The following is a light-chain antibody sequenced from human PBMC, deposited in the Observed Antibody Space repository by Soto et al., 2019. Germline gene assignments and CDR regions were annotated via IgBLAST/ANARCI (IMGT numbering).Light chain of an antibody. V-gene: IGKV1-5*03. CDR1: QSISNW. J-gene: IGKJ1*01. Sequence: DIQMTQSPSTLPASVGYRVTITCRASQSISNWLAWYQQKPGKAPKLLIYKASSLESGVPSRFSGSGSGTEFTLTISSLQPDDFATYYCQQYNSYSRTFGQGTTGDIK. CDR2: KAS. CDR3: QQYNSYSRT.